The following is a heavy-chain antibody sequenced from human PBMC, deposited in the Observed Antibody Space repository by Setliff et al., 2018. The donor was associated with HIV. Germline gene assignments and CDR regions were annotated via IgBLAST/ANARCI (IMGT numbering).Heavy chain of an antibody. J-gene: IGHJ6*01. CDR2: INLSSGST. D-gene: IGHD3-22*01. Sequence: ASVKVSCKASGDTFTNYLMHWVRQAPGQGLEWMGIINLSSGSTTYAQTFQGRVTMTRDTSTSTVYMELSSLRSEDTAVHYCARDRSSGLSFYYGMDVWGPGTMVTVSS. CDR1: GDTFTNYL. CDR3: ARDRSSGLSFYYGMDV. V-gene: IGHV1-46*01.